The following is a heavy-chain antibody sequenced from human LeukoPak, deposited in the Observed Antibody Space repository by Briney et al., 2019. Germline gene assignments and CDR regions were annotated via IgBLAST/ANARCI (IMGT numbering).Heavy chain of an antibody. V-gene: IGHV4-59*12. CDR3: AREATYGSGSYHY. Sequence: SETLSLTCTVSGGSINNYYGNWIRQPPGKGLEWIGYVYYSGSTNYNPSLKSRVTMSVDTSKNQFSLKLSSVTAADTAVYYCAREATYGSGSYHYWGQGTLVTVSS. CDR1: GGSINNYY. J-gene: IGHJ4*02. CDR2: VYYSGST. D-gene: IGHD3-10*01.